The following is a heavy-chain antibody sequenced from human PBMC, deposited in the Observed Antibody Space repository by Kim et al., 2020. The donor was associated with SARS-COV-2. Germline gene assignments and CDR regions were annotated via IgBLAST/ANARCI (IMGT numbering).Heavy chain of an antibody. Sequence: SETLSLTCAVYGGSFSGYYWSWIRQPPGKGLEWIGEINHSGSTNYNPSLKSRVTISVDTSKNQFSLKLSSVTAADTAVYYCARRAGRARGGGQLVLGSQAWYYFDYWGQGTLVTVSS. CDR2: INHSGST. CDR3: ARRAGRARGGGQLVLGSQAWYYFDY. CDR1: GGSFSGYY. V-gene: IGHV4-34*01. J-gene: IGHJ4*02. D-gene: IGHD6-6*01.